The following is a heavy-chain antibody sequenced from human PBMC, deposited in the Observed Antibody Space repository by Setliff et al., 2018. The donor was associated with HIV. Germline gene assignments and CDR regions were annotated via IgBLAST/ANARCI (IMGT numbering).Heavy chain of an antibody. CDR3: ARGGYCSGGSCYPLNDYFYYMDV. V-gene: IGHV1-18*01. CDR2: ISAYNGNT. Sequence: ASVKVSCKASGYTFLSYGISWVRQAPGQGLEWMGWISAYNGNTNYAQMRQGRVTMTTDTSTSTAYMELRSLRSDDTAVYYCARGGYCSGGSCYPLNDYFYYMDVWGKGTTVTVSS. CDR1: GYTFLSYG. J-gene: IGHJ6*03. D-gene: IGHD2-15*01.